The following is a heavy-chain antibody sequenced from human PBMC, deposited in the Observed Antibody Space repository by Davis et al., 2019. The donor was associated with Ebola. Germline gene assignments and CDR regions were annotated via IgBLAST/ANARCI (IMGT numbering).Heavy chain of an antibody. CDR2: ISAYNGNT. D-gene: IGHD6-19*01. Sequence: AASVKVSCKASGYTFNTKYMNWVRQAPGQGLEWMGWISAYNGNTNYAQKLQGRVTMTTDTSTSTAYMELRSLRSDDTAVYYCAREPSGWGRDAFDIWGQGTMVTVSS. CDR1: GYTFNTKY. CDR3: AREPSGWGRDAFDI. V-gene: IGHV1-18*01. J-gene: IGHJ3*02.